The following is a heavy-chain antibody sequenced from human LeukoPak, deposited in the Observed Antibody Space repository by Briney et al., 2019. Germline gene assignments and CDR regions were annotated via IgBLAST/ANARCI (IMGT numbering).Heavy chain of an antibody. CDR1: GYTFTSYG. V-gene: IGHV1-18*01. CDR2: ISAYNGNT. Sequence: VASVKVSCKASGYTFTSYGISWVRQAPGQGLEWMGWISAYNGNTNYAQKLQGKVTITTDTSTSTAYMELRSLRSDDTAVYYCARDRYYYDSSGPLDYWGQGTLVTVSS. D-gene: IGHD3-22*01. CDR3: ARDRYYYDSSGPLDY. J-gene: IGHJ4*02.